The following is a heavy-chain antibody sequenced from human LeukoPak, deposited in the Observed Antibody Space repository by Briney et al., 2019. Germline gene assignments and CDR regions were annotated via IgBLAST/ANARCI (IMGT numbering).Heavy chain of an antibody. Sequence: PSETLSLTCTVSGGSISSYYWSWIRQPPGKALEWIGYMFYSGRTNYNPSLKTRVTISEDTSKNQFSLKLSSVTAADTAVYYCARGLLVRGMDVWGQGTTVTVSS. CDR2: MFYSGRT. CDR1: GGSISSYY. CDR3: ARGLLVRGMDV. J-gene: IGHJ6*02. V-gene: IGHV4-59*01. D-gene: IGHD3-3*02.